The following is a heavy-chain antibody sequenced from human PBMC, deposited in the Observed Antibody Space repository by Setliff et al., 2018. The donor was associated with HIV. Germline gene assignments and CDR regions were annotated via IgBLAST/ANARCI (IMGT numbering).Heavy chain of an antibody. V-gene: IGHV4-39*07. D-gene: IGHD2-2*01. CDR1: GGSISSNSYY. CDR2: IYHSGST. J-gene: IGHJ4*02. CDR3: ASRVPAARHFDY. Sequence: SETLSLTCTVSGGSISSNSYYWGWIRQPPGKGLEWIGSIYHSGSTNYNPSLKSRVTISLDRFKNQLSLKLTSVTAADTAVYYCASRVPAARHFDYWGQGTLVTVSS.